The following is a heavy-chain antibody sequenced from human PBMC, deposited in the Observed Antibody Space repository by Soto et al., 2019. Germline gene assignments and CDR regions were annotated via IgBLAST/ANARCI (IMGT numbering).Heavy chain of an antibody. CDR1: GYTFTSYY. CDR2: INPSGGST. J-gene: IGHJ4*02. Sequence: QVQLVQSGAEVKKPGASVKVSCKASGYTFTSYYMHWVRQAPGQGLEWMGIINPSGGSTSYAQKFQGRVTMTRDTSTSTVYMELSSLRSEDTAVYYCARASYYYDSTPLYYFDYWGQGTLVTVSS. D-gene: IGHD3-22*01. CDR3: ARASYYYDSTPLYYFDY. V-gene: IGHV1-46*01.